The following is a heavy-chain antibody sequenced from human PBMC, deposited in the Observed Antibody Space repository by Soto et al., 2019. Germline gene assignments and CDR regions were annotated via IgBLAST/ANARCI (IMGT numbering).Heavy chain of an antibody. CDR1: GFTFSSHA. CDR3: AKGDCKQASVGSPWYYDY. V-gene: IGHV3-23*01. CDR2: ISAGGGST. J-gene: IGHJ4*02. Sequence: EVQLLESGGGLVQPGGSLRLSCAASGFTFSSHAMSWVRQAPGEGLEWVSAISAGGGSTYYTDSVKGRFTIYRDNSKNTLYLQVSSLRRDDTAVYYCAKGDCKQASVGSPWYYDYWGQGTLVHVSS. D-gene: IGHD2-21*02.